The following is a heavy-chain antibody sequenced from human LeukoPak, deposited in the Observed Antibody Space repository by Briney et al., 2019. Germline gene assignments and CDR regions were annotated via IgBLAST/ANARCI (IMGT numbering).Heavy chain of an antibody. CDR2: INHSGST. CDR1: DYSISSGYY. D-gene: IGHD2-2*01. CDR3: ARGPPDCSSTSCYAFDAFDI. Sequence: SETLSLTCTVSDYSISSGYYWGWIRQPPGKGLEWIGEINHSGSTNYNPSLKSRVTISVDTSKNQFSLKLSSVTAADTAVYYCARGPPDCSSTSCYAFDAFDIWGQGTMVTVSS. J-gene: IGHJ3*02. V-gene: IGHV4-38-2*02.